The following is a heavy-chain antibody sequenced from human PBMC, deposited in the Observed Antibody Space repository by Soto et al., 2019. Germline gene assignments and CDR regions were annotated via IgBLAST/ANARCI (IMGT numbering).Heavy chain of an antibody. CDR2: INPNSGGT. Sequence: ASVKVSCKASGYTFTGYYMHWVRQAPGQGLEWMGWINPNSGGTNYAQKFQGRVTMTRDTSISTAYMELSRLRSDDTAVYYCARVRYCSGGSCYHWFDPWGQGTLVTVSS. J-gene: IGHJ5*02. CDR1: GYTFTGYY. V-gene: IGHV1-2*02. CDR3: ARVRYCSGGSCYHWFDP. D-gene: IGHD2-15*01.